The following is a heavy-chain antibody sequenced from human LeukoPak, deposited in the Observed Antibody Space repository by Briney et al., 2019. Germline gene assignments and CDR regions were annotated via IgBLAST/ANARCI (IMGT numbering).Heavy chain of an antibody. D-gene: IGHD6-13*01. CDR1: GFTFSSYE. V-gene: IGHV3-48*03. CDR2: ISSGGRTI. J-gene: IGHJ4*02. CDR3: ARYSSPIN. Sequence: GGSLRLSCTASGFTFSSYEMSWVRQATGKGLEWVSYISSGGRTIDYADSVKGRFTISRDNAKNSLYLQMNSLRADDTAVYYCARYSSPINWGQGALVTVSS.